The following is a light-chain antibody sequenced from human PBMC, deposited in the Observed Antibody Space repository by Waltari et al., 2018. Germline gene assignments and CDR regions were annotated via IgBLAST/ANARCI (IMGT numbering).Light chain of an antibody. CDR1: SSDVGGSNY. CDR3: SSYTSSISLA. Sequence: QSALTQPASVSGSPGQSIPISCTGTSSDVGGSNYFSWYQQHPGRAPKLLIYEVSNRPSGVSNRFSGSKSGNTASLTISGLQAEDEADYYCSSYTSSISLAFGGGTKLTVL. CDR2: EVS. J-gene: IGLJ2*01. V-gene: IGLV2-14*01.